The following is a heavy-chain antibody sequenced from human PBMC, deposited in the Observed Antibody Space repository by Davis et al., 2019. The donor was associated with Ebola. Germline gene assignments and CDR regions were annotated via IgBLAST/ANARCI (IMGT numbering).Heavy chain of an antibody. CDR2: IKQDGSEK. CDR1: GFTFSSYV. V-gene: IGHV3-7*03. CDR3: AKEGYFDWLLPFDY. Sequence: GGSLRLSCAASGFTFSSYVMSWVRQAPGNGLEWVADIKQDGSEKYYVDSVKGRFTISRDNAKNSLYLQMNSLRAEDTAVYYCAKEGYFDWLLPFDYWGQGTLATVSS. D-gene: IGHD3-9*01. J-gene: IGHJ4*02.